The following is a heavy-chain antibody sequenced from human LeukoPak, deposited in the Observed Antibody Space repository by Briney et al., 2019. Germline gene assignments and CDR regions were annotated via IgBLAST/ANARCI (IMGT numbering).Heavy chain of an antibody. J-gene: IGHJ3*02. CDR3: ARSEFEAFDM. CDR2: INSNSNYM. Sequence: AGGSLRLSCAASGFIFSYYSMNWVRQAPGKGLEWVSSINSNSNYMSYADSVEGRFTIYRDNAKNSLYLQMTSLRAEDTAVYYCARSEFEAFDMWGQGTMVTVSS. CDR1: GFIFSYYS. D-gene: IGHD3-10*01. V-gene: IGHV3-21*01.